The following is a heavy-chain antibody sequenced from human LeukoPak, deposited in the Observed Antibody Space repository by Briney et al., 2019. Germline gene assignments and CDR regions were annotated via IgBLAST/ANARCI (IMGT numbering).Heavy chain of an antibody. Sequence: PGRSLRLSCAASGVTFSTYGMHWVRQAPGKGLEWVAVISYDGSNKYYADSVKGRFTISRDNPKNTLYLQMNSLRAEDTAVYYCAKDPGRITMIGPDYWGQGTLVTVSS. CDR2: ISYDGSNK. D-gene: IGHD3-22*01. J-gene: IGHJ4*02. CDR3: AKDPGRITMIGPDY. CDR1: GVTFSTYG. V-gene: IGHV3-30*18.